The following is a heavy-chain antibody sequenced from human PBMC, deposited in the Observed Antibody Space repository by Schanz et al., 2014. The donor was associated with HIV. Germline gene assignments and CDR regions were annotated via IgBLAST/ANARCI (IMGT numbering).Heavy chain of an antibody. V-gene: IGHV1-69*01. J-gene: IGHJ6*02. CDR1: GGTFSSYA. D-gene: IGHD3-3*01. CDR3: ARGRQDYDFWSGAHYYYAMDV. CDR2: IIPIFGTP. Sequence: QVHLVQSGAEVKKPGASVKVSCKASGGTFSSYAISWVRQAPGQGLEWMGGIIPIFGTPNYAQKFQGRVTITADESTSAAYLELSSLRSEDTAVYYCARGRQDYDFWSGAHYYYAMDVWGQGTTVTVSS.